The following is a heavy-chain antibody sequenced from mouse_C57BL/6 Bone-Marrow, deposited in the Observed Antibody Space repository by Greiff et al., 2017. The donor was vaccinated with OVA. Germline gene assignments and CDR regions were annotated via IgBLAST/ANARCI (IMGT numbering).Heavy chain of an antibody. CDR1: GYSITSGYD. CDR3: ARELRFYYFDY. J-gene: IGHJ2*01. CDR2: ISYSGST. Sequence: EVQVVESGPGMVKPSQSLSLTCTVTGYSITSGYDWHWIRHFPGNKLEWMGYISYSGSTNYNPSLKSRISITHDTSKNHFFLKLNYVTTEDTATYYCARELRFYYFDYWGQGTTLTVSS. D-gene: IGHD1-1*01. V-gene: IGHV3-1*01.